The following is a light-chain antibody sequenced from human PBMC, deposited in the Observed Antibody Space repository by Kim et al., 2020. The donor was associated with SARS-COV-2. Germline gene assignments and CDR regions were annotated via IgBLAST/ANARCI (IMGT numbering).Light chain of an antibody. Sequence: ASVDKIVTITCRARQGISNYLGWYQQKPGKVPQLLIYAASTVQSGVPTRFSGSGSGTDFTLIISSLPPEDVANYYCQKYNSAPLTFGQGTKVDIK. CDR2: AAS. J-gene: IGKJ1*01. CDR1: QGISNY. CDR3: QKYNSAPLT. V-gene: IGKV1-27*01.